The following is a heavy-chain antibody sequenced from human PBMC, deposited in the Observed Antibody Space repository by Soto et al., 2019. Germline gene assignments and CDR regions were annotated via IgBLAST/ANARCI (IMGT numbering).Heavy chain of an antibody. J-gene: IGHJ6*03. CDR3: ARRARPDVYYMDV. D-gene: IGHD6-6*01. CDR1: GFTLSGYA. V-gene: IGHV3-64*01. Sequence: EVQLAESGGGLAQPGGSLRLSCAASGFTLSGYAMDWVRQALGKGLEYVSGISSNGVGTYYANSVQGRFTISRDNSKNTVYLQMGSLRPGDMAVYYCARRARPDVYYMDVWGKGTTVTVSS. CDR2: ISSNGVGT.